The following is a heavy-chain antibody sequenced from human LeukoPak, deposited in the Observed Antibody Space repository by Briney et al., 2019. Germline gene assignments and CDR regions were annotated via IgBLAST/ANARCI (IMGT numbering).Heavy chain of an antibody. D-gene: IGHD1-26*01. V-gene: IGHV3-48*03. CDR2: ISSSGSTI. J-gene: IGHJ4*02. CDR3: AREAGGSYDY. CDR1: GFTFSNYE. Sequence: GGSLRLSCAASGFTFSNYEMNWVRQAPGEGLEWVSFISSSGSTIYYADSVKGRFTISRDNAKNSLYLQMYSLRAEDTAIYYCAREAGGSYDYWGQGTLVTVSS.